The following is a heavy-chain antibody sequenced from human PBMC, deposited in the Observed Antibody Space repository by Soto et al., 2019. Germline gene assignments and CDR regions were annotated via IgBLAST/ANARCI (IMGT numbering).Heavy chain of an antibody. J-gene: IGHJ4*02. D-gene: IGHD3-22*01. Sequence: QVQLQESGPGLVKPSGTLSLTCAISGGSISSNNWWSWVRQPPGKGLEWIGESYHSGSTNYNPSLESRVTILVDKSKNKFSLNLSSVTAADTAVYYCARRTDYYASSGTFDYWGQGTLVTVSS. CDR1: GGSISSNNW. CDR3: ARRTDYYASSGTFDY. CDR2: SYHSGST. V-gene: IGHV4-4*02.